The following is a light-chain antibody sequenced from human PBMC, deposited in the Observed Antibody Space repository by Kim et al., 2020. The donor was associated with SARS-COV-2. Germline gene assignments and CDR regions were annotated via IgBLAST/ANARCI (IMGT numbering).Light chain of an antibody. CDR2: GAS. V-gene: IGKV3-20*01. CDR1: QSVSSNY. J-gene: IGKJ5*01. CDR3: QQYGTSPPIT. Sequence: PGEKATLSCRASQSVSSNYLAWYLQKPGQAPRLLIHGASNRATGVPDRFSGSGSGTDFTLTITRLEPEDFAVYYCQQYGTSPPITFGQGTRLEFK.